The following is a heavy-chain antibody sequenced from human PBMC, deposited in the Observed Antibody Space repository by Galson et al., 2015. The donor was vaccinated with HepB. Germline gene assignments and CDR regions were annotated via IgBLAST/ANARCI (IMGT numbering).Heavy chain of an antibody. CDR2: MNPNSGNT. V-gene: IGHV1-8*02. J-gene: IGHJ5*02. CDR1: GGTFSSYA. CDR3: ARTTTWTKRGFEP. Sequence: SVTVSCKASGGTFSSYAISWVRQAPGHGLDCMGWMNPNSGNTGYAQKFQCRVTLTRDTSISTVYMELSSLRSEDTAVYYCARTTTWTKRGFEPWGQGTRVTVSS. D-gene: IGHD1-1*01.